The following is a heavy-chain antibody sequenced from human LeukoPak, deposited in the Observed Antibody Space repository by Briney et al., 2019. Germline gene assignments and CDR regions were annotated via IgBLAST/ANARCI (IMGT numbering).Heavy chain of an antibody. CDR3: ARDLYYYGSGSLKGYNWFDP. J-gene: IGHJ5*02. V-gene: IGHV4-59*01. CDR2: IYYSGST. D-gene: IGHD3-10*01. Sequence: SETLSLTCTVSGGSISSYYWSWIRQPPGQGLEWIGYIYYSGSTNYNPSLKSRVTISVDTSKNQFSLKLSSVTAADTAVYYCARDLYYYGSGSLKGYNWFDPWGQGTLVTVSS. CDR1: GGSISSYY.